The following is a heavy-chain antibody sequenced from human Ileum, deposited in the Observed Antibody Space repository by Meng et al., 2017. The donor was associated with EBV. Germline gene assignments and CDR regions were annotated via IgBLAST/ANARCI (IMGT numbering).Heavy chain of an antibody. CDR1: GGSVSSGGNY. J-gene: IGHJ4*02. CDR3: ARDGYSSGSD. D-gene: IGHD6-19*01. CDR2: IYNSGST. V-gene: IGHV4-61*08. Sequence: QGQLQESGPGRVKPSETLSLTCSVSGGSVSSGGNYWSWIRQPPGKGLEWIGYIYNSGSTNYNPSLKSRVTISVDTSKNQFSLKLSSVTAADTAVYYCARDGYSSGSDWGQGTLVTVSS.